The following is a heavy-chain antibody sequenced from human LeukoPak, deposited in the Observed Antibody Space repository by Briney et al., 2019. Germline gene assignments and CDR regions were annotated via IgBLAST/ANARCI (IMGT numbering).Heavy chain of an antibody. CDR2: INHSGTT. Sequence: SETLSLTCAVYGGSLSYYYWSWIRQPPGKGLEWIGEINHSGTTNYNPSLKSRVTISVDTSKNQFSLKVNSVTAADTAVYCCARGRTSSNWATRDFDYWGQGTLVTVSS. CDR1: GGSLSYYY. CDR3: ARGRTSSNWATRDFDY. D-gene: IGHD4-11*01. J-gene: IGHJ4*02. V-gene: IGHV4-34*01.